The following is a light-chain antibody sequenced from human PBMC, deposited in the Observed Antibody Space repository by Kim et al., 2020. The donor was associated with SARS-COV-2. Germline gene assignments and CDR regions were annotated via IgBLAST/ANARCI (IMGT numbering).Light chain of an antibody. V-gene: IGLV2-14*04. CDR1: SSDVGGYNY. J-gene: IGLJ3*02. Sequence: GQSITTSCTGTSSDVGGYNYVSSYQQHPGKAPKLMIYDVSKRPSGVSNRFSGSKSGNTASLTISGLQAEDEADYYCSSYTSSSTWVFGGGTKLTVL. CDR2: DVS. CDR3: SSYTSSSTWV.